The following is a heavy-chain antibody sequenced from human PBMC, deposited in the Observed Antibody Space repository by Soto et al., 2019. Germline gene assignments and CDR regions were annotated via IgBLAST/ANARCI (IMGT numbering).Heavy chain of an antibody. Sequence: ASVKVSCKASGYTFTSYYMHWVRQAPGQGLEWMGIINPSGGSTSYAQKFQGRVTMTRDTSTSTVYMELSSLRSEDTAVYYCARGSGSSGPRGANYYYYYGMDVWGQGTTVTVSS. CDR3: ARGSGSSGPRGANYYYYYGMDV. D-gene: IGHD3-22*01. V-gene: IGHV1-46*03. J-gene: IGHJ6*02. CDR1: GYTFTSYY. CDR2: INPSGGST.